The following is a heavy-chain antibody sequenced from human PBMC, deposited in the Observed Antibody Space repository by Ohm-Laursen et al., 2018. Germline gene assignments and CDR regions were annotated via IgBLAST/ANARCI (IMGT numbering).Heavy chain of an antibody. Sequence: GSSVKVSCKASGYTFTSYYMHWVRQAPGQGLEWMGVINPSGGSTSYAQKFQGRVTPTRDTSTSTVYMELSSLRSEDTAVYYCARDRGSGWYTSDYWGQGTLVTVSS. V-gene: IGHV1-46*01. CDR1: GYTFTSYY. J-gene: IGHJ4*02. CDR3: ARDRGSGWYTSDY. CDR2: INPSGGST. D-gene: IGHD6-19*01.